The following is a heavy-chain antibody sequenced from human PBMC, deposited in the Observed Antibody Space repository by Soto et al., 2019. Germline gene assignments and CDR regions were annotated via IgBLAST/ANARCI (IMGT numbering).Heavy chain of an antibody. CDR2: IYYSGST. J-gene: IGHJ5*02. D-gene: IGHD4-4*01. Sequence: PSETLSLTCTVSGGSISSSSYYWGWIRQPPGKGLEWIGSIYYSGSTYYNPSLKSRVTISVDTSKNQFSLKLSSVTAADTAVYYCARQTTEFDPRAQGTLVTGSS. CDR3: ARQTTEFDP. CDR1: GGSISSSSYY. V-gene: IGHV4-39*01.